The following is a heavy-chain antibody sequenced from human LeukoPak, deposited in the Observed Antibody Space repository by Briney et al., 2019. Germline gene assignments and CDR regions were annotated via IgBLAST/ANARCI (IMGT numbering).Heavy chain of an antibody. CDR1: GFTFSTYG. CDR2: IRYDGSKT. D-gene: IGHD3-22*01. V-gene: IGHV3-30*02. CDR3: AKGNVVIVMVGYISD. Sequence: PGGSLRLSCAASGFTFSTYGIHWARQAPGKGLEWVAFIRYDGSKTHYADSVKGRFTISRDNSKNMVYLQMNSLRSEDTAVYYCAKGNVVIVMVGYISDWGQGTLVTVSS. J-gene: IGHJ4*02.